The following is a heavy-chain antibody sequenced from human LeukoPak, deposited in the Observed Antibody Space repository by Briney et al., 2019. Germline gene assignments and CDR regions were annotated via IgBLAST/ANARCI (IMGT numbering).Heavy chain of an antibody. V-gene: IGHV3-23*01. D-gene: IGHD6-19*01. Sequence: PGGSLRLSCAASGFTFSSYGMSWVRQAPGKGLEWVSTITGSGGSTYYADSVKGRFTISRDTSKNTLYLQMNSLRAEDTAVFYCARESTVAGSWYFDLWGRGTLVTVSS. CDR2: ITGSGGST. J-gene: IGHJ2*01. CDR1: GFTFSSYG. CDR3: ARESTVAGSWYFDL.